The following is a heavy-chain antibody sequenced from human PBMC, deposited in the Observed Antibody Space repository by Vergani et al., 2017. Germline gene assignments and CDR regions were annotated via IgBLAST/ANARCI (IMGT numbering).Heavy chain of an antibody. CDR3: ARAPKDYYFDY. CDR1: GFTFSSYA. V-gene: IGHV3-30-3*01. CDR2: ISYDGSNK. J-gene: IGHJ4*02. Sequence: QVQLVESGGGVVQPGRSLRLSCAASGFTFSSYAMHWVRQAPGKGLEWVAVISYDGSNKYYADSVKGRFTISIDNSKNTLYLQMNSLRAEDTAVYYWARAPKDYYFDYWSQGTLVTVSS.